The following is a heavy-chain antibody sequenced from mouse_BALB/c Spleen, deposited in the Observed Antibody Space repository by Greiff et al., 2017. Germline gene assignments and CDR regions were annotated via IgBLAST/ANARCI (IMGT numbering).Heavy chain of an antibody. Sequence: DVKLVESGGGLVKPGGSLKLSCAASGFTFSSYAMSWVRQTPEKRLEWVASISSGGSTYYPDSVKGRFTISRDNARNILYLQMSSLRSEDTAMYYCAREKISGMDYWGQGTSVTVSS. D-gene: IGHD3-1*01. V-gene: IGHV5-6-5*01. J-gene: IGHJ4*01. CDR3: AREKISGMDY. CDR2: ISSGGST. CDR1: GFTFSSYA.